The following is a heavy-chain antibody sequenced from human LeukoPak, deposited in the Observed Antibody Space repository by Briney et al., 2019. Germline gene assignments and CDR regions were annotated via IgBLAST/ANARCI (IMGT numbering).Heavy chain of an antibody. D-gene: IGHD5-12*01. CDR3: ARSVVATPLFDY. V-gene: IGHV3-33*01. CDR2: IWYDGSKK. J-gene: IGHJ4*02. CDR1: GFTFNSYA. Sequence: AGGSLRLSCATSGFTFNSYAMHWVRQAPGKGLEWVALIWYDGSKKYYADSVMGRFTISRDDSKSTLYLQMNGLGADDTAVYYCARSVVATPLFDYWGQGALVTVSS.